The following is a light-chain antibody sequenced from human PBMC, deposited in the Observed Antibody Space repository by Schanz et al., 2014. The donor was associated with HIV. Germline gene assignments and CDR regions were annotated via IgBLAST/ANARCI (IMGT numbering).Light chain of an antibody. CDR3: TSYTSTNTWV. V-gene: IGLV2-8*01. Sequence: QSALTQPPSASGSPGQSVTISCTGTSSDVGGYNYVSWYQQHPGKAPKLMIYEVSKWPSGVPDRFSGSKSDNTASLTISGLQAEDEAEYYCTSYTSTNTWVFGGGTKLTVL. CDR1: SSDVGGYNY. CDR2: EVS. J-gene: IGLJ3*02.